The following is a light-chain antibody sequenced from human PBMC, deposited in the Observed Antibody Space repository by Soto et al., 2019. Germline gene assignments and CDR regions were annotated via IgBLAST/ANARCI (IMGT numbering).Light chain of an antibody. CDR1: QGISSA. J-gene: IGKJ4*01. CDR2: DAS. V-gene: IGKV1-13*02. CDR3: QQFNSYPIT. Sequence: AIQLTQSPSSLSASVGDKVTITCRTSQGISSALAWFQQKPGKAPELLIYDASSLQSGVPSRFSGSGSGTDFTLTISSLQPEDFATFYCQQFNSYPITFGGGT.